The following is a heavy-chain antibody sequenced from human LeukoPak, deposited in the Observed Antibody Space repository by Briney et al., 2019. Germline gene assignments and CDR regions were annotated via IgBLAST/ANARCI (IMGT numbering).Heavy chain of an antibody. D-gene: IGHD2-2*01. CDR2: IIPIFGTA. CDR1: GGTFNSYA. V-gene: IGHV1-69*01. CDR3: ARVIQLPKEYFQD. J-gene: IGHJ1*01. Sequence: ASVKVSCKASGGTFNSYAITWVRQAPGQGLEWMGGIIPIFGTANYAQKFQGRVTITADGSTSTAYMELSSLRSEDTAVYYCARVIQLPKEYFQDWGQGTLVTVSS.